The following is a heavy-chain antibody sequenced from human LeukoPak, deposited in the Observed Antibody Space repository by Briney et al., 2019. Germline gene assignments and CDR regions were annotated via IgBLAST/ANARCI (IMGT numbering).Heavy chain of an antibody. Sequence: SETLSLTCAVYGGSFSGYYWSWLRQPPGKGLEWIGEINHSGSTDYNPSLKSRVTISVDTSKNQFSLKPSSVTAADTAVYYCARRRGYCSSTSCSSYRFDYWGQGTLVTVSS. CDR3: ARRRGYCSSTSCSSYRFDY. D-gene: IGHD2-2*01. V-gene: IGHV4-34*01. CDR1: GGSFSGYY. CDR2: INHSGST. J-gene: IGHJ4*02.